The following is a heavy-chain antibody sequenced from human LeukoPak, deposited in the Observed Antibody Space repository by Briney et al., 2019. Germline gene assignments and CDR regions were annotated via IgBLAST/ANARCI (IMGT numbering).Heavy chain of an antibody. V-gene: IGHV3-33*01. J-gene: IGHJ4*02. CDR3: ARGGCRSTSCYDY. Sequence: GGSLRLSCAASGFTFSSYGMHWVRQAPGKGLXXXXVIWYDGSEKYYADSVKGRFTISRDNSKNTLYLQMSSLRVEDTALYYCARGGCRSTSCYDYWGQGTLVTVSS. CDR1: GFTFSSYG. D-gene: IGHD2-2*01. CDR2: IWYDGSEK.